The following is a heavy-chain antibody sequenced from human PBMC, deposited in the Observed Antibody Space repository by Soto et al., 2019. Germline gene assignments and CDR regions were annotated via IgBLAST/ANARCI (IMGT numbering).Heavy chain of an antibody. CDR3: ARDAVITFGGVIVPTYYFDY. Sequence: GGSLRLSCAASGFTFSNYGMHWVRQAPGKGLEWVAVIWYDGSNKYYADSVKGRFTISRDNSKNTLYLQMNSLRAEDTAVYYCARDAVITFGGVIVPTYYFDYWGQGT. J-gene: IGHJ4*02. CDR2: IWYDGSNK. D-gene: IGHD3-16*02. V-gene: IGHV3-33*01. CDR1: GFTFSNYG.